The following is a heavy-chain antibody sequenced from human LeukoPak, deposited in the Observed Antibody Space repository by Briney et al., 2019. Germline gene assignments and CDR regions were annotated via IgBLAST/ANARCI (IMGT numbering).Heavy chain of an antibody. CDR2: IYYSGST. J-gene: IGHJ4*02. CDR3: ARVNYYNSGGYPDY. CDR1: GGSVSSGSYC. V-gene: IGHV4-61*01. Sequence: PSETLSLTCAVSGGSVSSGSYCWSWIRQPPGKGLEWIGYIYYSGSTNYNPSLKSRVTISVDTSKSQFSLRLSSVTAADTAVYYCARVNYYNSGGYPDYWGQGTLVTVSS. D-gene: IGHD3-22*01.